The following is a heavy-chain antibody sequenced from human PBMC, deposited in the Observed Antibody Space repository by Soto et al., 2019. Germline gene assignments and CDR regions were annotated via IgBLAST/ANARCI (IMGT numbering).Heavy chain of an antibody. CDR3: TKRRNVLRFLEWSSGMEV. Sequence: PGGSLRLSCAASGFTFSNYGMHWVRKAPGKGLEWVAFISDDGSNTYYADSMKGRFTMSRDNSKSTLYLQMNSLRVEDTAVYYCTKRRNVLRFLEWSSGMEVWGQGTTVTVSS. J-gene: IGHJ6*02. D-gene: IGHD3-3*01. V-gene: IGHV3-30*18. CDR1: GFTFSNYG. CDR2: ISDDGSNT.